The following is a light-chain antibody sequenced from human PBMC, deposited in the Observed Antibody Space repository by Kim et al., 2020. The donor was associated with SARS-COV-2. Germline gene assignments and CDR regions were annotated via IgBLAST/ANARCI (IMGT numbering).Light chain of an antibody. CDR2: GAS. CDR3: QQYYNWPRT. Sequence: LSLSPGERATLSCRASQNVRANLAWYQQKPGQAPRLLIYGASTRATGIPARFSGSGSETEFTLTISSLQSEDFAVYYCQQYYNWPRTFGQGTKVQIK. J-gene: IGKJ1*01. CDR1: QNVRAN. V-gene: IGKV3-15*01.